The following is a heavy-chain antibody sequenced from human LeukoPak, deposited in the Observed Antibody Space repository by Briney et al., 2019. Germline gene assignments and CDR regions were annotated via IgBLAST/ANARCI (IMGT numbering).Heavy chain of an antibody. J-gene: IGHJ4*02. V-gene: IGHV1-69*13. CDR1: GGTFSSYA. Sequence: PRASVKVSCKASGGTFSSYAISWVRQAPGQGLEWMGGIIPVFGTANYAQKFQGRVTITADESMSTAYMELSSLRSEDTAVYYCARSSPDPQDGFDYWGQGTLVTVSS. D-gene: IGHD6-6*01. CDR2: IIPVFGTA. CDR3: ARSSPDPQDGFDY.